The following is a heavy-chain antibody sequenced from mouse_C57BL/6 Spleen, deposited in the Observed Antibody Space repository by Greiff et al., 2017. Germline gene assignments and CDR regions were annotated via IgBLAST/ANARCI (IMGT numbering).Heavy chain of an antibody. D-gene: IGHD2-4*01. CDR3: ARERGDYDGDGYWYFDV. CDR1: GFTFSDYY. V-gene: IGHV5-16*01. Sequence: EVKLMESEGGLVQPGSSMKLSCTASGFTFSDYYMAWVRQVPEKGLEWVANINYDGSSTYYLDSLKSRFIISRDNAKNILYLQMSSLKSEDTATYYCARERGDYDGDGYWYFDVWGTGTTVTVSS. J-gene: IGHJ1*03. CDR2: INYDGSST.